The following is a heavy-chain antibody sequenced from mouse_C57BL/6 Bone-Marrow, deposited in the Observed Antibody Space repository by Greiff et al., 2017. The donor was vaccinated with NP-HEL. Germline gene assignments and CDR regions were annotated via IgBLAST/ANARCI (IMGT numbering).Heavy chain of an antibody. CDR2: FHPYNDDT. V-gene: IGHV1-47*01. Sequence: QVQLKESGAELVKPGASVKMSCKASGYTFTTYPIEWMKQNHGKSLEWIGNFHPYNDDTKYNEKFKGKATLTVEKSSSTVYLELSRLTSDDSAVYYCARRGDGLWYFDVWGTGTTVTVSS. CDR1: GYTFTTYP. CDR3: ARRGDGLWYFDV. D-gene: IGHD2-3*01. J-gene: IGHJ1*03.